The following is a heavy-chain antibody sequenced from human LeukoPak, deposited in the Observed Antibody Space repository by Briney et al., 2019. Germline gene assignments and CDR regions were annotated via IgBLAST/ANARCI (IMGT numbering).Heavy chain of an antibody. Sequence: PSETLSLTCAVYGGSFSGYRWSWIRQPPGKGLEWIGEIDHSGSTNYNPSLKSRLTISVDTSKNQFSLRLSSLTAADTAVYYCARGGSVYSYGELDYWGQGALVTVFS. CDR1: GGSFSGYR. CDR2: IDHSGST. CDR3: ARGGSVYSYGELDY. J-gene: IGHJ4*02. V-gene: IGHV4-34*01. D-gene: IGHD5-18*01.